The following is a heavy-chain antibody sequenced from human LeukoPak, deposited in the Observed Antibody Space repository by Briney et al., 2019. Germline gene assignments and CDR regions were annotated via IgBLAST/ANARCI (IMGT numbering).Heavy chain of an antibody. D-gene: IGHD1-26*01. J-gene: IGHJ3*02. V-gene: IGHV4-39*01. CDR1: GGSISSSSYY. CDR3: ARRGVGNNAFDI. CDR2: IYYSGST. Sequence: PSETLSLTCTVSGGSISSSSYYWGWIRQPSGKGLEWIGSIYYSGSTYYNPSLKSRVTISVDTSKNQFSLKLSSVTAADTAVYYCARRGVGNNAFDIWGQGTMVTVSS.